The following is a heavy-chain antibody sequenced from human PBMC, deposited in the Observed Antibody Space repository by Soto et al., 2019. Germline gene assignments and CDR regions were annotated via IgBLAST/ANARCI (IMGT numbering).Heavy chain of an antibody. CDR1: GASIGSGSYS. D-gene: IGHD3-10*01. CDR3: ARFPLWFGELDY. Sequence: QLQLQESGSGLVRPSQTLSLTCTVSGASIGSGSYSWNWIRQPPGKGLEWIGYLHHSGDTYFNPSLRRRVSISVDRSNNQFSRELISVTAADTAVYYCARFPLWFGELDYWGQGALVTVSS. J-gene: IGHJ4*02. CDR2: LHHSGDT. V-gene: IGHV4-30-2*01.